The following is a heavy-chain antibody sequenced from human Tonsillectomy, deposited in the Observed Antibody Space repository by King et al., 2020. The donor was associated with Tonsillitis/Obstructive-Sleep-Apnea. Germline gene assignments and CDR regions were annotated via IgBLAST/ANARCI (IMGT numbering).Heavy chain of an antibody. CDR3: ARESLAAAGGGIDV. D-gene: IGHD6-13*01. V-gene: IGHV3-30*04. J-gene: IGHJ6*02. Sequence: VQLVESGGGVVQPGRSLRLSCAASGFTFSSYAMHWVRQAPGKGLEWVAVISYDGSSKSYADSVKGRFNISRDNSKNTLYLQMNSLRAEDTAVYYCARESLAAAGGGIDVWGQGTTVTVSS. CDR2: ISYDGSSK. CDR1: GFTFSSYA.